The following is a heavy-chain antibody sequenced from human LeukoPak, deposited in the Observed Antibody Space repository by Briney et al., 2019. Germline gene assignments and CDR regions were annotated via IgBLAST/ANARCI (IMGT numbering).Heavy chain of an antibody. Sequence: GGSLRLSCAASGFTVSSNYMSWVRQAPGKGLEWVSVIYSGGSTYYADSVKGRFTISRDNSKNTLYLQMNSLRAEDTAVYYCARGGGFTSIVGDRDAFDIWGQGTMVTVSS. CDR2: IYSGGST. CDR1: GFTVSSNY. V-gene: IGHV3-53*01. D-gene: IGHD1-26*01. CDR3: ARGGGFTSIVGDRDAFDI. J-gene: IGHJ3*02.